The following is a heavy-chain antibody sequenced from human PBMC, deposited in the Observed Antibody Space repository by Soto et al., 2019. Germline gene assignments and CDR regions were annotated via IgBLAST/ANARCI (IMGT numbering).Heavy chain of an antibody. CDR2: ISSSSSYI. D-gene: IGHD3-22*01. Sequence: EVQLVESGGGLGKPGGSLRLSCAASGFTFSSYSMNWVRQAPGKGLEWVSSISSSSSYIYYADSVKGRFTISRDNAKNSLYLQMNSLRAEDTAVYYCARGGWGVVISWFDPWGQGTLVTVSS. CDR1: GFTFSSYS. J-gene: IGHJ5*02. V-gene: IGHV3-21*01. CDR3: ARGGWGVVISWFDP.